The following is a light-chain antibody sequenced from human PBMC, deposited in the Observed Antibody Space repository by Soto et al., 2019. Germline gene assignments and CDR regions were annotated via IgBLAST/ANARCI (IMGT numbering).Light chain of an antibody. CDR1: QSVSSN. V-gene: IGKV3-15*01. CDR3: QQYNDWPGT. Sequence: EIVMTQFPATLSVSPGERATLSCRASQSVSSNLAWYQKKPGEAPRLLIYGASTMDTGIPARFSGSGSGTEFTLTSISLQHEDFEVYYCQQYNDWPGTFGPGTKVDIK. J-gene: IGKJ3*01. CDR2: GAS.